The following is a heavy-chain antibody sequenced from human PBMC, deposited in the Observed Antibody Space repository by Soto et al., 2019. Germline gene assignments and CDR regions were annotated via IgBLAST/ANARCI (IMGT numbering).Heavy chain of an antibody. D-gene: IGHD3-9*01. CDR2: IIPIFGTA. CDR3: ARNDILTGYPEYYFDY. CDR1: GSTFSSYA. J-gene: IGHJ4*02. V-gene: IGHV1-69*06. Sequence: GASVKVSCKASGSTFSSYAISWVRQAPGQGLEWMGGIIPIFGTANYAQKFQGRVTITADKSTSTAYMELSSLRSEDTAVYYCARNDILTGYPEYYFDYWGQGTLVTVSS.